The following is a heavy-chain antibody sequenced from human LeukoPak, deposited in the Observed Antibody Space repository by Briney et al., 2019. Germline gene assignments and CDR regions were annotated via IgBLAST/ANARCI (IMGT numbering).Heavy chain of an antibody. CDR3: ARDPGYSYAFDI. Sequence: WASVKVSCKASGYTFTAHYMHWVRQAPGQGLEWMGRINPTSGDTEYGQRVQGRVTLTRDTSSSTANMELRRLSSNDTAVYYCARDPGYSYAFDIWGQGTVVIVSS. D-gene: IGHD2-21*01. V-gene: IGHV1-2*06. CDR1: GYTFTAHY. J-gene: IGHJ3*02. CDR2: INPTSGDT.